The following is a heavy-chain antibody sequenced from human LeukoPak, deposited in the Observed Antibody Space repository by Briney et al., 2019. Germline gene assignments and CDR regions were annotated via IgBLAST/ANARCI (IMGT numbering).Heavy chain of an antibody. CDR1: GFTFSDHY. Sequence: GGSLRLSCAASGFTFSDHYMSWIRQAPGKGLEWVSYIGGSGTPIYYADSVKARFTVSRDNAKNSLFLQMDRLRAEDTSVYYCARDRRPSVYGGLDNWGQGTLVTVSS. CDR2: IGGSGTPI. CDR3: ARDRRPSVYGGLDN. D-gene: IGHD4/OR15-4a*01. V-gene: IGHV3-11*04. J-gene: IGHJ4*02.